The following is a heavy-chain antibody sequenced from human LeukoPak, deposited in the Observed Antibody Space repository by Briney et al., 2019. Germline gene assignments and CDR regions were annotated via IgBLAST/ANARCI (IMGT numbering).Heavy chain of an antibody. CDR2: INTKTGNP. CDR3: ARDQDLRSGLYRRDFDS. D-gene: IGHD3-3*01. J-gene: IGHJ4*02. V-gene: IGHV7-4-1*02. Sequence: GASVKVSCKASGYTFSNYVINWVRQAPGQGPEWMGWINTKTGNPTYAQGFTGRFVFSLDTSVSTAYLQISSLEAEDSAVYCCARDQDLRSGLYRRDFDSWGQGTLVTVSS. CDR1: GYTFSNYV.